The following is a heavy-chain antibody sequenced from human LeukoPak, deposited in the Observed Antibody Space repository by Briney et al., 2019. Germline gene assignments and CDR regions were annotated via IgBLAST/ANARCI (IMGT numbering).Heavy chain of an antibody. Sequence: PSETLSLTCTVSGGSISSYYWSWIRQPPGKGLEWIGYIYDSGSTNYDPSLKSRVTISVDTSKNQFSLKLSSVTAADTAVYYCARVGGANYYYYGMDVWGQGTTVTVSS. CDR2: IYDSGST. J-gene: IGHJ6*02. D-gene: IGHD4-17*01. CDR3: ARVGGANYYYYGMDV. CDR1: GGSISSYY. V-gene: IGHV4-59*01.